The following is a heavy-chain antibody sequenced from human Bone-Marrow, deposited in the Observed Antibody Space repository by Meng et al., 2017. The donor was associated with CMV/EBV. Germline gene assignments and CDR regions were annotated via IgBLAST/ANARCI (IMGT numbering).Heavy chain of an antibody. Sequence: GESLKISCAASGFTFSSYAMHWVRQAPGKGLEWVAVISYDGSNKYYADSVKGRFTISRDNSKNSLYLQLNNLRLEDTAVYYCARGLNWRGYWGQGTLVTVSS. V-gene: IGHV3-30*14. CDR1: GFTFSSYA. CDR3: ARGLNWRGY. J-gene: IGHJ4*02. CDR2: ISYDGSNK. D-gene: IGHD1-1*01.